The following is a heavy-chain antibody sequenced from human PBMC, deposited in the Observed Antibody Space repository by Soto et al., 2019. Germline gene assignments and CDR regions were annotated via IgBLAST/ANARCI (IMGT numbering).Heavy chain of an antibody. J-gene: IGHJ6*02. CDR3: ARDDLVPAAMFYGMDV. Sequence: EGSLRLSCAASGFTFSSYAMHWVRQAPGKGLEWVAVISYDGSNKYYADSVKGRFTISRDNSKNTLYLQMNSLRAEDTAVYYCARDDLVPAAMFYGMDVWGQGTTVTVSS. CDR1: GFTFSSYA. V-gene: IGHV3-30-3*01. D-gene: IGHD2-2*01. CDR2: ISYDGSNK.